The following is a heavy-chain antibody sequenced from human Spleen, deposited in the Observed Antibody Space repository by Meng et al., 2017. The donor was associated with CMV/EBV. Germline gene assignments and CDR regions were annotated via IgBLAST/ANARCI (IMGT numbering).Heavy chain of an antibody. Sequence: WIRQPPGKGLEWIGYIYFGGSTNHNPSLKSRVMISVDTSKNHFSLKLSSVTAADTAVYYCARASSYDYDWGSYRYSEITVFDAFDIWGQGTLVTVSS. CDR2: IYFGGST. D-gene: IGHD3-16*02. V-gene: IGHV4-61*03. J-gene: IGHJ3*02. CDR3: ARASSYDYDWGSYRYSEITVFDAFDI.